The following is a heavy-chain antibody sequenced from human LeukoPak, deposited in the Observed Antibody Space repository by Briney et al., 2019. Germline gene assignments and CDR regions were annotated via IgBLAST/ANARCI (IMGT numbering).Heavy chain of an antibody. V-gene: IGHV4-61*01. Sequence: SETLSLTFNVSGCSVSSGSYYWRWIRQPPGKGLECVGYIYYSGSTNYHPSLKSRVTISVDTSKNQFSMKLSSVTAADTAVYYCARDRRIAVAGQFYYYGMDVWGKGTTVTVCS. CDR3: ARDRRIAVAGQFYYYGMDV. CDR2: IYYSGST. CDR1: GCSVSSGSYY. D-gene: IGHD6-19*01. J-gene: IGHJ6*04.